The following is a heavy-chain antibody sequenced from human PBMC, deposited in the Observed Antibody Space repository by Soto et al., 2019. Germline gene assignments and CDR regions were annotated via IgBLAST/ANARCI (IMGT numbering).Heavy chain of an antibody. CDR2: MNPNSGNT. Sequence: ASVKVSCKASVYTFTICDINWVRQATGQGLEWMGWMNPNSGNTGYAQKFQGRVTMTRNTSISTAYMELSSLRSEDTAVYYCARGHSLTIYYYYYMDVWGKGTAVTVSS. V-gene: IGHV1-8*01. D-gene: IGHD3-9*01. CDR3: ARGHSLTIYYYYYMDV. CDR1: VYTFTICD. J-gene: IGHJ6*03.